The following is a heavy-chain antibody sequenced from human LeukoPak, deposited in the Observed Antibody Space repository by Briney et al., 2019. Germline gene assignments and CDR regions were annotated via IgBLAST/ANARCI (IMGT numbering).Heavy chain of an antibody. V-gene: IGHV3-74*01. CDR2: INSDGSTT. CDR3: ARGNYYGQDY. D-gene: IGHD3-10*01. Sequence: GGSLRLSCGASGFSFSSYWMHWVRQAPGKGLVWISRINSDGSTTSYADSVKGRFTISRDNAKNTLYLQMNSLRAEDTAVYYCARGNYYGQDYWGQGTLVTVSS. CDR1: GFSFSSYW. J-gene: IGHJ4*02.